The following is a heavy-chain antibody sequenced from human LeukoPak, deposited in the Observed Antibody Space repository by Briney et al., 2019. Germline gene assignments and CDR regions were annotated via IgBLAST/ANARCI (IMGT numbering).Heavy chain of an antibody. CDR1: GFTFSSYW. CDR2: ISSSGSTI. Sequence: GGSLRLSCAASGFTFSSYWMSWVRQAPGKGLEWVSYISSSGSTIYYADSVKGRFTISRDNAKNSLYLQMNSLRAEDTAVYYCARDLGYSYGHYFDYWGQGTLVTVSS. CDR3: ARDLGYSYGHYFDY. J-gene: IGHJ4*02. V-gene: IGHV3-48*04. D-gene: IGHD5-18*01.